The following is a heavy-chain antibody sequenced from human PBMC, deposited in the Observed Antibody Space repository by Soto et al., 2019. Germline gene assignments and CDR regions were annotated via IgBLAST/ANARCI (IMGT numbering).Heavy chain of an antibody. V-gene: IGHV6-1*01. Sequence: SQTLSLTCAISGDSVSSTNAAWNWIRQSPSRGLEWLGRTYYRSKWYADYGVSVRGRITINPDPSKNQFSLQLNSVTPEDTAVYYCARENFWGETVFDPWGQGTLVTVSS. J-gene: IGHJ5*02. CDR2: TYYRSKWYA. D-gene: IGHD3-16*01. CDR1: GDSVSSTNAA. CDR3: ARENFWGETVFDP.